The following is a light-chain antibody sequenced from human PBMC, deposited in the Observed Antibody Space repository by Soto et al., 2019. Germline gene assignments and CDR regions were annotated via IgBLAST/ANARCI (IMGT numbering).Light chain of an antibody. V-gene: IGKV1-39*01. Sequence: DIQMTQSPASLSASLGDKVTIACRTSQTISRSLNWYHHRPGKAPRLLVYAATTLQSGVPSRFSVSASGTDFNLTISTLHPEDFATYYCQQSFSIPFPVGPGTNVDSK. CDR1: QTISRS. CDR2: AAT. CDR3: QQSFSIPFP. J-gene: IGKJ3*01.